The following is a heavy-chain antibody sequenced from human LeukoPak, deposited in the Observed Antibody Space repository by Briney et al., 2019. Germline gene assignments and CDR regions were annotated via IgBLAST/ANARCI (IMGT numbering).Heavy chain of an antibody. V-gene: IGHV5-51*01. J-gene: IGHJ4*02. CDR2: IYPGDSDT. CDR3: ARPLDSSGYYTFDY. Sequence: GESLKISCKGSGYSFTSYWIGWVRQMPGKGLEWMGIIYPGDSDTRYSPSFQGQVTISADKSISTAYLQWSSLKASDTAMYYCARPLDSSGYYTFDYWGQGTLSPSPQ. D-gene: IGHD3-22*01. CDR1: GYSFTSYW.